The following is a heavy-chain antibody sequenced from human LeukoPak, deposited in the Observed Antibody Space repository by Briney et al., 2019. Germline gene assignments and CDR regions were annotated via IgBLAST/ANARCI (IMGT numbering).Heavy chain of an antibody. J-gene: IGHJ4*02. D-gene: IGHD1-26*01. Sequence: ASETLSLTCTVSGGSISSSSYYWGWIRQPPGKGLEWIGFTSYGGGAYYNPSLMSRITMSVDPSQNQFSLKMRDVTAADTAVYFCATAEWENFYFDSWGQGALVAVTS. CDR2: TSYGGGA. CDR3: ATAEWENFYFDS. CDR1: GGSISSSSYY. V-gene: IGHV4-39*07.